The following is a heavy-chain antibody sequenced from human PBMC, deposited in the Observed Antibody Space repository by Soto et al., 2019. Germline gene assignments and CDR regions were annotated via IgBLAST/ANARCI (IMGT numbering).Heavy chain of an antibody. CDR1: GGTFSSYT. CDR3: ARDPSSSLYPIYPYGMDV. V-gene: IGHV1-69*04. D-gene: IGHD6-13*01. Sequence: SVKVSCKASGGTFSSYTISWVRQAPGQGLEWMGRIIPILGIANYAQKFQGRVTITADKSTSTAYMELSSLRSEDTAVYYCARDPSSSLYPIYPYGMDVWGQ. CDR2: IIPILGIA. J-gene: IGHJ6*02.